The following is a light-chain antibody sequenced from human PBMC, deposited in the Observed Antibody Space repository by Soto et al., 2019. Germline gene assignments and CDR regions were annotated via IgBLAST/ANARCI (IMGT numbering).Light chain of an antibody. Sequence: DIQLTQSPSFLSASLGDRVTITCRASQGISSFLAWYQQKPGKVPKLLIYAASTLPGGVPSRFSGSGSGTQFTLTISSLQPEDVATYYCQQIHTYPITFGQGTRLE. CDR3: QQIHTYPIT. J-gene: IGKJ5*01. V-gene: IGKV1-9*01. CDR2: AAS. CDR1: QGISSF.